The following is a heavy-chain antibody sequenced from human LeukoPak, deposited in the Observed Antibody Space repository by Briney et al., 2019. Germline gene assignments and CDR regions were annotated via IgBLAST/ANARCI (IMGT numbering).Heavy chain of an antibody. Sequence: ASVKVSCKASGYTFTGYYMHWVRQAPGQGLEWMGWINPNSGGTNYAQKFQGRVTMTRDTSISTAYMELSRLRSDDTAVYYCARDASNYEYYYMDFWGKGTTVTVSS. CDR3: ARDASNYEYYYMDF. CDR1: GYTFTGYY. D-gene: IGHD6-6*01. V-gene: IGHV1-2*02. J-gene: IGHJ6*03. CDR2: INPNSGGT.